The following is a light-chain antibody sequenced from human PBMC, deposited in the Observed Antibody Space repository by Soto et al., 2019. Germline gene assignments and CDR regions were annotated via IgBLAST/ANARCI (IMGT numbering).Light chain of an antibody. V-gene: IGKV3-20*01. CDR1: QSVNSRF. J-gene: IGKJ3*01. CDR3: QHYDGPPFT. CDR2: GVS. Sequence: EIVLTQSPGTLSLSPGERATLSCRASQSVNSRFLAWYQQKPGQAPSLLIYGVSSRATGIPDRFSGSGSGTEFTLIISSLETEDFAVYYCQHYDGPPFTFGPGTKVDIK.